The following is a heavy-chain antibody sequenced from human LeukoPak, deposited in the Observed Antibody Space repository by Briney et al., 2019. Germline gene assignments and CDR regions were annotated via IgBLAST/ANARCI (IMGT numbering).Heavy chain of an antibody. CDR1: GFTFSSYG. Sequence: GGSLRLSCAASGFTFSSYGMHWVCQAPGKGLEWVAFIRYDGSNKYYADSVKGRFTISRDNSKNTLYLQVNSLRAEDTAVYYCAKRRIAAPLMGDYWGQGTLVTVSS. J-gene: IGHJ4*02. CDR2: IRYDGSNK. CDR3: AKRRIAAPLMGDY. D-gene: IGHD6-6*01. V-gene: IGHV3-30*02.